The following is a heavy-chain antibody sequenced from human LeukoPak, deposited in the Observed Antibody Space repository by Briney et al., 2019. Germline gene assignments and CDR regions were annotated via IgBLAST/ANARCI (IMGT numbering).Heavy chain of an antibody. D-gene: IGHD5-18*01. CDR2: IYSDGGT. J-gene: IGHJ4*02. CDR3: ARAPEGGDTAMPYETYYFDY. Sequence: GGSLRLSCAASGFSVNDNYMSWVRQAPAKGLEWVSVIYSDGGTFYSDSVKGRFTISRDYSKNTLYLQMNSLRADDTAVYYCARAPEGGDTAMPYETYYFDYWGQGTLVTVSS. V-gene: IGHV3-53*01. CDR1: GFSVNDNY.